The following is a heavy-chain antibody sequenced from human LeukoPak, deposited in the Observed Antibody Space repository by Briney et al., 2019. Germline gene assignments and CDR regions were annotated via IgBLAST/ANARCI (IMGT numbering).Heavy chain of an antibody. D-gene: IGHD1-26*01. J-gene: IGHJ5*02. CDR2: INTNTGNP. V-gene: IGHV7-4-1*02. Sequence: ASVKVSCKASGYTFTSYTMHWVRQAPGQGLEWMGWINTNTGNPTYAQGFTGRFVFSLDTSVSTAYLQISSLKAEDTAVYYCAVLGSGSYYVFDPWGQGTLVTVSS. CDR3: AVLGSGSYYVFDP. CDR1: GYTFTSYT.